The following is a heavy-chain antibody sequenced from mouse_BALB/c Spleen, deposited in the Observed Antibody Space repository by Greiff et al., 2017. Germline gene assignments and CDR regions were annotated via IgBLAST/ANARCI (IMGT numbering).Heavy chain of an antibody. Sequence: VQLQESGPGLVAPSQSLSITCTVSGFSLTSYGVHWVRQPPGKGLEWLGVIWAGGSTNYNSALMSRLSISKDNSKSQVFLKMNSLQTDDTAMYYCARGGYYFDVWGAGTTVTVSS. D-gene: IGHD2-2*01. J-gene: IGHJ1*01. CDR1: GFSLTSYG. CDR2: IWAGGST. CDR3: ARGGYYFDV. V-gene: IGHV2-9*02.